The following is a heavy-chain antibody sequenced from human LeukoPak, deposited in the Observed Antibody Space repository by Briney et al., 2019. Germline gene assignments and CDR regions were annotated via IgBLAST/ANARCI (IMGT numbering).Heavy chain of an antibody. V-gene: IGHV4-39*07. CDR2: INHSGST. J-gene: IGHJ6*03. D-gene: IGHD3-16*02. Sequence: SETLSLTCTVSAASITSSSYYWSWIRQPPGKGLEWIGEINHSGSTNYNPSLKSRVTISVDTSKNQFSLKLSSVTAADTAVYYCARGRATYYDYVWGSYRYYYYYMDVWGKGTTVTVSS. CDR1: AASITSSSYY. CDR3: ARGRATYYDYVWGSYRYYYYYMDV.